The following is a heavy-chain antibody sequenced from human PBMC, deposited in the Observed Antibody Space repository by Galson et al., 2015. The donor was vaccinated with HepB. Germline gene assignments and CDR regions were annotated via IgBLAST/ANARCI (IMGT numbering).Heavy chain of an antibody. V-gene: IGHV1-2*02. J-gene: IGHJ4*02. CDR1: GYIFTAYY. Sequence: SVKVSCKASGYIFTAYYIHWVRQAPGQGLEWMGWINPNSGGAKYAQKFQGRVTMTRDTSITTAYMELSRLRSDDTAVYFCAREDYCSGDSCYSFDSWGQGTLVTVSS. CDR3: AREDYCSGDSCYSFDS. CDR2: INPNSGGA. D-gene: IGHD2-15*01.